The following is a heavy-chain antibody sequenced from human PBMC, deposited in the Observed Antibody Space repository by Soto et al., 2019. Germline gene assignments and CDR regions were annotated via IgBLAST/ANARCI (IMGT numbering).Heavy chain of an antibody. D-gene: IGHD3-22*01. CDR2: ISAYNGNT. CDR1: GYTFTSYG. CDR3: ATRGYYYDSSGYLGGYYGMDV. Sequence: ASVKVSCKASGYTFTSYGISWVRQAPGQGLEWMGWISAYNGNTNYAQKLQGRVTMTTDTSTSTAYMELRSLRSDDTAVYYCATRGYYYDSSGYLGGYYGMDVWGQGTTVTVSS. J-gene: IGHJ6*02. V-gene: IGHV1-18*01.